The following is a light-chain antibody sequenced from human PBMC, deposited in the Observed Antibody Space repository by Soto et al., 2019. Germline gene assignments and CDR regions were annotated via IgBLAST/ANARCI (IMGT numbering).Light chain of an antibody. Sequence: DIQLTQSPTTLPASVGDTVTITCRASQSISIWLAWYQQKPGKAPKLLIYDASSLESGVPSRFSGSGSGTEFTLTITSLQPDDFATYYCQQYHSYSWTFGQGTKVDIK. J-gene: IGKJ1*01. CDR3: QQYHSYSWT. CDR2: DAS. CDR1: QSISIW. V-gene: IGKV1-5*01.